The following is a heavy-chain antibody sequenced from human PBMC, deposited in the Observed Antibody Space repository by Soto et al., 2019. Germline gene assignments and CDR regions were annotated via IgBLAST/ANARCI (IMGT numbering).Heavy chain of an antibody. CDR2: ISHWGKT. CDR3: ARDLDGSGSYYTDY. Sequence: QVQLVQSGAEVKKPGASVKVSCKASGYTFTNFGISWVRQAPGQGLEWMGWISHWGKTDYAQKLQGRVTMTTDTSASTAFRELRSLTSDDTSMYFCARDLDGSGSYYTDYWGQGTLVTVSS. D-gene: IGHD3-10*01. J-gene: IGHJ4*02. V-gene: IGHV1-18*01. CDR1: GYTFTNFG.